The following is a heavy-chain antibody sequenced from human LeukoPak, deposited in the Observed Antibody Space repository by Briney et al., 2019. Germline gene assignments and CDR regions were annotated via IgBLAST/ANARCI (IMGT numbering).Heavy chain of an antibody. D-gene: IGHD1-26*01. CDR2: ISYDGSNK. CDR3: ARDPTRPLYSGSYSSKYFDY. Sequence: GGSLRLSCAASGFTFSSYAMHWVRQAPGKGLEWVAVISYDGSNKYYADSVKGRFTISRDNSKNTLYLQMNSLRAEDTAVYYCARDPTRPLYSGSYSSKYFDYWGQGTLVTVSS. J-gene: IGHJ4*02. CDR1: GFTFSSYA. V-gene: IGHV3-30*01.